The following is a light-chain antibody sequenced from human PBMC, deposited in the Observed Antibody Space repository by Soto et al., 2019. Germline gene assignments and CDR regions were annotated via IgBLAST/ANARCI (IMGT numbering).Light chain of an antibody. V-gene: IGKV3-15*01. Sequence: IGMTQSPATLTVSPGERATVSCRASQSAGTNLAWYQQKPGQAPRLLIHGAFTRATGIPARFSGSGSGTEFTLTISSLQSEAFAVFYCQQYNQWPITFGQGHDWRL. CDR3: QQYNQWPIT. CDR2: GAF. J-gene: IGKJ5*01. CDR1: QSAGTN.